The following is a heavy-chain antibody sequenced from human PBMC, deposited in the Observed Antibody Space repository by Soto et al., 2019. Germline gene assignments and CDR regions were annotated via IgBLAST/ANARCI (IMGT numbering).Heavy chain of an antibody. D-gene: IGHD2-2*01. CDR1: GFTFSIYA. CDR3: AKEPGPSSTTPGPFDY. J-gene: IGHJ4*02. V-gene: IGHV3-23*01. CDR2: ISGSGGST. Sequence: PGGSLRLSCAASGFTFSIYAMSWVRKAPGKGLEWVSAISGSGGSTYYADSVKGRFTISRDNSKNTLYLQMNSLRAEDTAVYYCAKEPGPSSTTPGPFDYWGQGTLVTVSS.